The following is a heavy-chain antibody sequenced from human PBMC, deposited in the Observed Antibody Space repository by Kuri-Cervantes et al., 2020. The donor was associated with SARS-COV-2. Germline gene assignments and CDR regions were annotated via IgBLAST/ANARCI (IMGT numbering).Heavy chain of an antibody. CDR3: ARDAVAAAGSEWFDP. J-gene: IGHJ5*02. D-gene: IGHD6-13*01. Sequence: GGSLRLSCAASGFTFSSYSMNWVRQAPGKGLEWVSSISSSSSYIYYADSVKGRFTISRDNAKNSLYLQMNSLRAEDTAVYYCARDAVAAAGSEWFDPWGQGTLVTVSS. CDR1: GFTFSSYS. CDR2: ISSSSSYI. V-gene: IGHV3-21*01.